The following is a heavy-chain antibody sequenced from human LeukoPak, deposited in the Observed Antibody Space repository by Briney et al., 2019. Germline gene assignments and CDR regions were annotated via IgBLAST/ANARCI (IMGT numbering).Heavy chain of an antibody. D-gene: IGHD5-12*01. V-gene: IGHV1-2*06. Sequence: GASVKVSCNASGYTFTGYYMHWVRQAPGQGLEWMGRLNPNSGGTNYAQKFQGRVAITTDTSISTAYMELSRLRSDDTAVYYCARDSGYDYSFDYWGQGTLVTVSS. CDR2: LNPNSGGT. CDR1: GYTFTGYY. CDR3: ARDSGYDYSFDY. J-gene: IGHJ4*02.